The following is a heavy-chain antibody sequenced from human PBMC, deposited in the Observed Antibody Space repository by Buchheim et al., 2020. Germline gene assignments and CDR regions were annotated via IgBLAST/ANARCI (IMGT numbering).Heavy chain of an antibody. J-gene: IGHJ4*02. V-gene: IGHV3-21*01. CDR1: GFTFSSYS. Sequence: EVQLVESGGGLVKPGGSLRLSCAASGFTFSSYSMNWVRQAPGKGLEWVSSISSSSSYIYYADSVKGRFTISRDHAQTQLYLQVNSLRAEDTAVYYCARVLKPFLEWFPDYWGQGTL. D-gene: IGHD3-3*01. CDR2: ISSSSSYI. CDR3: ARVLKPFLEWFPDY.